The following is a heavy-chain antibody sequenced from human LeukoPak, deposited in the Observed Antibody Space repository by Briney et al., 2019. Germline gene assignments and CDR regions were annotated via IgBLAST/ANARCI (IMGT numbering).Heavy chain of an antibody. CDR3: ARDRLELRYFDWLFKRFLDFDY. CDR2: INPSGGST. V-gene: IGHV1-46*01. Sequence: ASVKVSCKASGYTFTGYYMHWVRQAPGQGLEWMGIINPSGGSTSYAQKFQGRVTMTRDTSTSTVYMELSSLRSEDTAVYYCARDRLELRYFDWLFKRFLDFDYWGQGTLVTVSS. J-gene: IGHJ4*02. D-gene: IGHD3-9*01. CDR1: GYTFTGYY.